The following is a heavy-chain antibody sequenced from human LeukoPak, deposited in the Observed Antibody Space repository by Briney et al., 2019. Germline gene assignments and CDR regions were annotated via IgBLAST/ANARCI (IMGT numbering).Heavy chain of an antibody. CDR1: GFTFSSYA. J-gene: IGHJ6*02. D-gene: IGHD3-3*01. CDR2: ISGSGGST. CDR3: AKDTTPDDFWSGTLSYYGMDV. V-gene: IGHV3-23*01. Sequence: GGSLRLSCAASGFTFSSYAMSWVRRAPGKGLEWVSAISGSGGSTYYADSVKGRFTISRDNSKNTLYLQMNSLRAEDTAVYYCAKDTTPDDFWSGTLSYYGMDVRGQGTTVTVSS.